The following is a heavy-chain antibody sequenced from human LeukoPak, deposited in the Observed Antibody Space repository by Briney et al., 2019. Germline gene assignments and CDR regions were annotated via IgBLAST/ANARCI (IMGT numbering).Heavy chain of an antibody. J-gene: IGHJ4*02. Sequence: GGSLRLSCAASGFTVSSNYMSWVRQAPGKGLEWVSVIYSGGSTYYADSVKGRFTISRDNSKNTLYLQMNSLRAEDTAVYYCAKDQGKYCSGGSCYSDYWGQGTLVTVSS. CDR1: GFTVSSNY. V-gene: IGHV3-53*01. D-gene: IGHD2-15*01. CDR2: IYSGGST. CDR3: AKDQGKYCSGGSCYSDY.